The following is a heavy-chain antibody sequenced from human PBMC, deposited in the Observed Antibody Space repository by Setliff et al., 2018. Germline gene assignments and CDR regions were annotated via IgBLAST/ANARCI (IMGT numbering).Heavy chain of an antibody. CDR2: ISAYNGNT. CDR1: GYTFTSYG. CDR3: ARYITGTTPADY. Sequence: ASVKVSCKTSGYTFTSYGISWVRQAPGQGLEWMGWISAYNGNTNYAQKLQGRVTMTTDTSTSTAYMELRSLRSDDTAVYYCARYITGTTPADYWGQGTLVTVSS. J-gene: IGHJ4*02. D-gene: IGHD1-7*01. V-gene: IGHV1-18*01.